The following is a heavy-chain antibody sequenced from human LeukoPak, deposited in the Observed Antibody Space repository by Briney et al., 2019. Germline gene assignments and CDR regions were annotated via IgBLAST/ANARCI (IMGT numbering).Heavy chain of an antibody. CDR3: ARDPIFLGREGSIDY. CDR1: GYTFTSYY. V-gene: IGHV1-46*01. J-gene: IGHJ4*02. CDR2: INPSGGST. D-gene: IGHD3-9*01. Sequence: ASVKVSCKTSGYTFTSYYIHWVRQAPGQGLEWMGIINPSGGSTSYAQKFQGRITMIRDTSTCTVYMELRSLRSEDAAVYYCARDPIFLGREGSIDYWGQGTLVTVSS.